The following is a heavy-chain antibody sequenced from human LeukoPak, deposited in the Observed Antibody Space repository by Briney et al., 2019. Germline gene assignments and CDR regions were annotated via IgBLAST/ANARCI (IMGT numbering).Heavy chain of an antibody. CDR3: ARDMYYGSGTPLQYGMDV. J-gene: IGHJ6*02. D-gene: IGHD3-10*01. CDR1: GGSFSGYY. V-gene: IGHV4-34*01. CDR2: INHSGST. Sequence: SETLSLTCAVYGGSFSGYYWSWIRQPPGKGLEWIGEINHSGSTNYNPSLKSRVTISVDTSKNQFSLKLSSVTAADTAVYYCARDMYYGSGTPLQYGMDVWGQGTTVTVSS.